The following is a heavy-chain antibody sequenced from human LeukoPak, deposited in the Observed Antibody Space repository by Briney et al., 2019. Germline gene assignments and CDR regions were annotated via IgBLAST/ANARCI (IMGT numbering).Heavy chain of an antibody. D-gene: IGHD3-22*01. CDR3: ARVHYYDASDYSTSNWFDP. Sequence: GSLRLSCAASGFTFSDYNMRWIRQPPGKGLEWIGNIHHDGITYYNPSLKSRVTISLDPSKNQLYLKLTSVAAADTALYHCARVHYYDASDYSTSNWFDPWGQGTLVTVSS. J-gene: IGHJ5*02. CDR2: IHHDGIT. V-gene: IGHV4-38-2*01. CDR1: GFTFSDYN.